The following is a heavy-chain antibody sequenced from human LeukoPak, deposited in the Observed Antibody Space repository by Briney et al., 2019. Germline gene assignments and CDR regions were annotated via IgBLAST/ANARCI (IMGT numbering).Heavy chain of an antibody. D-gene: IGHD6-6*01. J-gene: IGHJ4*02. CDR2: INPSGGST. Sequence: ASVKVSCKASGYTFTSYYIHWVRQAPGRGLAWMGIINPSGGSTSYAQKFQGRVTMTRDTSTSTAYMELSSLRSEDTAVYYCARDDLSYSSSSKYYFDYWGQGTLVTVSS. CDR3: ARDDLSYSSSSKYYFDY. V-gene: IGHV1-46*01. CDR1: GYTFTSYY.